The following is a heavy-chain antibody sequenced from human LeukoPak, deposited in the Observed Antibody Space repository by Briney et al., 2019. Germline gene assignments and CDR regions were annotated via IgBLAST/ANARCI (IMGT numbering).Heavy chain of an antibody. Sequence: GGSLRLSCAASGFTFSSYAMHWVRQAPGKGLEWVAVISYDGSNKYYADSVKGRFTISRDNSKNTLYLQMNSLRAEDTAVYYCAKGPGDSTYWGQGTLVTVSS. CDR2: ISYDGSNK. CDR3: AKGPGDSTY. V-gene: IGHV3-30*04. CDR1: GFTFSSYA. J-gene: IGHJ4*02. D-gene: IGHD4-17*01.